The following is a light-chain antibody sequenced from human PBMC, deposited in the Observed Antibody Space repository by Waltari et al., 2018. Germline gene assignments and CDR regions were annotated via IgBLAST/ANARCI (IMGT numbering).Light chain of an antibody. CDR1: SSYVGSYKF. J-gene: IGLJ3*02. CDR2: EGT. Sequence: QSALTPPASVSGSPGQSITISCTGTSSYVGSYKFVSWYQQHPGKAPKLMIYEGTKRPSGVSTRFSGSKSGNTASLTISGLQAEDEADYYCCSYAGRSTWVFGGGTKLTVL. V-gene: IGLV2-23*01. CDR3: CSYAGRSTWV.